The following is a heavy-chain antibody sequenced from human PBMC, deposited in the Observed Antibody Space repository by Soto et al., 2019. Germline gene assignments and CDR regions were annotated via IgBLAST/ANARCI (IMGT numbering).Heavy chain of an antibody. CDR3: ARVEGRLFGGGWFDP. J-gene: IGHJ5*02. CDR1: GFTVSSNY. V-gene: IGHV3-53*01. D-gene: IGHD3-16*01. Sequence: EVQLVESGGGLIQPGGSLRLSCAASGFTVSSNYMSWVRQAPGKGLEWVSVIYSGGSTYYADSVKGRFTISRDNSKNTLYLQMNSLRAEDTAVYYCARVEGRLFGGGWFDPWGQGTLVTVSS. CDR2: IYSGGST.